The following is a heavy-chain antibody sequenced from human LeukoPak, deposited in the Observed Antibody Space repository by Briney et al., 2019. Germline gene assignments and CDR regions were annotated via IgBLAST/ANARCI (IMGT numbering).Heavy chain of an antibody. Sequence: ASVKVSCKASGYTFTSYAMHWVRQAPGQRLEWMGWINAGNGNTKYSQKFQGRVTITRDTSASTAYMELSSLRSEDTAVYYCARDEYFGVYYYGSGSYNWFDPWGQGTLVTVSS. D-gene: IGHD3-10*01. CDR1: GYTFTSYA. J-gene: IGHJ5*02. V-gene: IGHV1-3*01. CDR2: INAGNGNT. CDR3: ARDEYFGVYYYGSGSYNWFDP.